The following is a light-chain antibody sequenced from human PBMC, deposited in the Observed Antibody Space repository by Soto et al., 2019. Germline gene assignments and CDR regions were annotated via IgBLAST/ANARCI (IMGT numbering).Light chain of an antibody. CDR2: GAS. V-gene: IGKV3-20*01. CDR3: QQYRSSGT. Sequence: EIVLTQSPGTLSLSPGERATLSCRASQSVSNNYLAWYQQKPGQAPRPLIYGASNRATGIPDRFSGSGSGTDFTLSISRLEPEDFAVYYCQQYRSSGTFGQGTKVEIK. J-gene: IGKJ1*01. CDR1: QSVSNNY.